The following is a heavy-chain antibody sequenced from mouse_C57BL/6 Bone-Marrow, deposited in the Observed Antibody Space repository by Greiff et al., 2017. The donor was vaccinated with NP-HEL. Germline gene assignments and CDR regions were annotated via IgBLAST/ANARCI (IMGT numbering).Heavy chain of an antibody. V-gene: IGHV1-50*01. CDR1: GYTFTSYW. J-gene: IGHJ3*01. CDR2: IDPSDSYT. D-gene: IGHD2-4*01. Sequence: QVQLQQPGAELVKPGASVKLSCKASGYTFTSYWMQWVKQRPGQGLEWIGEIDPSDSYTNYNQKFKGKAKLTVDKSSSTAYMQLSSLTSEDSAVYYCARRYDYWFAYWGQGTLVTVSA. CDR3: ARRYDYWFAY.